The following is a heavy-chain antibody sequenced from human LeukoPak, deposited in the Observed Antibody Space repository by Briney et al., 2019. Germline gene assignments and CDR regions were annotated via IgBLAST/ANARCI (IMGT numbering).Heavy chain of an antibody. D-gene: IGHD3-9*01. V-gene: IGHV5-51*01. CDR1: GYSFTSYW. CDR3: ARPPNILTGYPHYGMDV. J-gene: IGHJ6*02. CDR2: IYPGDSET. Sequence: GESLKISCKGSGYSFTSYWIGWVRQMPGKGLEWMGIIYPGDSETRYSPSFQGQVTISADKSISTAYLQWSSLKASDTAMYYCARPPNILTGYPHYGMDVWGQGTTVTVSS.